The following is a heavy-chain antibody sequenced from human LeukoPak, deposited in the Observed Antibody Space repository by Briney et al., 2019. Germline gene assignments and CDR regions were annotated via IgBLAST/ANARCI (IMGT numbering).Heavy chain of an antibody. J-gene: IGHJ4*02. CDR2: ITANGDST. CDR3: ARDAVAPGSGGDYFDY. V-gene: IGHV3-23*01. CDR1: GFTFSSNA. D-gene: IGHD3-10*01. Sequence: GGSLRLSCAASGFTFSSNAMTWVRQAPGKGLEWVPVITANGDSTYYADSVKGRFTISRDNSKNTLSLQMNSLRAEDTAVYYCARDAVAPGSGGDYFDYWGQGTLVTVSS.